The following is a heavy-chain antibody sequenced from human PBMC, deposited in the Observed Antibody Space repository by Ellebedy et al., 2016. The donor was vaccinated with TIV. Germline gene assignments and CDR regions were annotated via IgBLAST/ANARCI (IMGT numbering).Heavy chain of an antibody. CDR1: GFTFSSYG. J-gene: IGHJ4*02. V-gene: IGHV3-33*08. D-gene: IGHD6-19*01. CDR2: IWYDGSNK. Sequence: GESLKISXAASGFTFSSYGMHWVRQAPGKGLEWVAVIWYDGSNKYYADSVKGRFTISRDNSKNTLYLQMNSLRAEDTAVYYCARDSSIGHGWYWGQGTLVTVSS. CDR3: ARDSSIGHGWY.